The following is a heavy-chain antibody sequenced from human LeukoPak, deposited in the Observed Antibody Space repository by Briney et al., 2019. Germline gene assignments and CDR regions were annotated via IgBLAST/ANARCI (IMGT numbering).Heavy chain of an antibody. Sequence: ASVKVSCKASGYTFTGYHMHWLRQAPGQGLEWMGWINPNSGGTNYAQKFQGRVTKTRHTSISTAYMELSRLRSDDTDVYYCAKDFGLDYYGSGSYADYYYYYMDVWGKGTTVTVSS. D-gene: IGHD3-10*01. V-gene: IGHV1-2*02. CDR3: AKDFGLDYYGSGSYADYYYYYMDV. CDR1: GYTFTGYH. CDR2: INPNSGGT. J-gene: IGHJ6*03.